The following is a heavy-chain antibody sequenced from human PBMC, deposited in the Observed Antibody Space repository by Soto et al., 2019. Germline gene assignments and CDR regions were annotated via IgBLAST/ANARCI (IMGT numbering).Heavy chain of an antibody. CDR2: ISSTGGST. CDR3: AKDVKGSGSLPSYYYGMDV. Sequence: VQLLESGGGLVQPGGSLRISCAASGFTFSRYAMSWVRQAPGKGLEWVSAISSTGGSTYYGDSLKGRFTISRDNSKYTLYLQMHCLRAEDTALYFCAKDVKGSGSLPSYYYGMDVWDQVNTVTVSS. J-gene: IGHJ6*02. CDR1: GFTFSRYA. V-gene: IGHV3-23*01. D-gene: IGHD3-10*01.